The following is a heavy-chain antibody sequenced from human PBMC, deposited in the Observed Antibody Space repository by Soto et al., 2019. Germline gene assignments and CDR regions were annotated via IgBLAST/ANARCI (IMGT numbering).Heavy chain of an antibody. CDR3: AMLGGWSGGSSGMDV. CDR1: GLIFSDYH. V-gene: IGHV3-72*01. D-gene: IGHD6-19*01. CDR2: IRRKAYSYTT. Sequence: EVQLVESGGGLVQPGGSLRLSCAASGLIFSDYHMDWVRQAPGKGLEWVGRIRRKAYSYTTEYAASVKGRFTISRDDSKNSLYIQMNSLKSEDTAVYYCAMLGGWSGGSSGMDVWGQGTTVTVSS. J-gene: IGHJ6*02.